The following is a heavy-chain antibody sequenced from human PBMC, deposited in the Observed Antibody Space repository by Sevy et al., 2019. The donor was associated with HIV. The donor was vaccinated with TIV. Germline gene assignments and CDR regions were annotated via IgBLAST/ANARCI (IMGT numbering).Heavy chain of an antibody. Sequence: GGSLRLSCAASGFIFSDRYMNWIRQAPGKGLEWIAYITSNGNTIYYADSVKGRFTISRDNAKNSLFLQMNSLRAGDTAVYYCASSLLVDGRWGPRYGMDVWGQGTTVTVSS. CDR2: ITSNGNTI. D-gene: IGHD3-16*01. J-gene: IGHJ6*02. V-gene: IGHV3-11*01. CDR1: GFIFSDRY. CDR3: ASSLLVDGRWGPRYGMDV.